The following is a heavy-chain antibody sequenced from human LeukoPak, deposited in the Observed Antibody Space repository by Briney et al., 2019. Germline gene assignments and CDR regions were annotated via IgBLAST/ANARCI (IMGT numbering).Heavy chain of an antibody. CDR1: GYTFTGQY. CDR3: ARLSWLVMGFDS. D-gene: IGHD3-9*01. Sequence: ASVKVSCKASGYTFTGQYIHWVRQAPGQGLEWMGWINPNSGGTNYAQKFQGRVTMTRDTSISTAYMELSRLRSDDTAVYYCARLSWLVMGFDSWGQGTLVTVSS. CDR2: INPNSGGT. J-gene: IGHJ4*02. V-gene: IGHV1-2*02.